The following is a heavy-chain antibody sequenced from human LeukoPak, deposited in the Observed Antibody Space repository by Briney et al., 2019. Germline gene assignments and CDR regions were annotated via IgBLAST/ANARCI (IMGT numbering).Heavy chain of an antibody. V-gene: IGHV1-18*01. CDR1: GYTFTSYG. CDR2: ISAYNGNT. CDR3: ARVGGIAAAGPPFDY. D-gene: IGHD6-13*01. J-gene: IGHJ4*02. Sequence: ASVKVSCKASGYTFTSYGISWVRQAPGQGLEWMGWISAYNGNTNYAQKPQGRVTMTTDTSTSTAYMELSRLRSDDTAVYYCARVGGIAAAGPPFDYWGQGTLVTVSS.